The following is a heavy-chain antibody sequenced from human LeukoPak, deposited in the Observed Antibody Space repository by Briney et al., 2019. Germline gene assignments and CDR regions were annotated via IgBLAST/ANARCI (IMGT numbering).Heavy chain of an antibody. D-gene: IGHD4-17*01. CDR2: VDPEDGET. Sequence: ASVKVSCKVSGYTFTDYYMHWVQQAPGKGLEWMGLVDPEDGETIYAEKFQGRVTITADTSTDTAYMELSSLRSEDTAVYYCASLSGVGLRSRSNNWFDPWGQGTLVTVSS. V-gene: IGHV1-69-2*01. J-gene: IGHJ5*02. CDR1: GYTFTDYY. CDR3: ASLSGVGLRSRSNNWFDP.